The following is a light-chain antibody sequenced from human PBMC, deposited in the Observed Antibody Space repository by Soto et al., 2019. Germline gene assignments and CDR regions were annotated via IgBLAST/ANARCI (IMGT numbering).Light chain of an antibody. CDR3: QQSHGIPYT. CDR1: QTISTY. V-gene: IGKV1-39*01. Sequence: DIQMTQSPSSLSASVGDRVTITCRASQTISTYLNWYQQNPGKAPKLLIYAASTLQSGVPSRFSGSGSGTDFTLTISRLQPEDFATYYCQQSHGIPYTFGQGTKLEIK. CDR2: AAS. J-gene: IGKJ2*01.